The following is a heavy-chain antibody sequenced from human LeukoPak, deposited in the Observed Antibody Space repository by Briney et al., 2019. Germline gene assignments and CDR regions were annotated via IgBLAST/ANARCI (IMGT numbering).Heavy chain of an antibody. Sequence: PSETLSLTCTVSGGSISSYYWSWIRQPPGKGLEWIGYIYYSGSTNYNPSLKSRVTISVDTSKNQFSLKLRSVTAADTAMYYCARAYYGSGNTYYFDYWGQGTLVTVSS. CDR3: ARAYYGSGNTYYFDY. CDR2: IYYSGST. CDR1: GGSISSYY. J-gene: IGHJ4*02. V-gene: IGHV4-59*01. D-gene: IGHD3-10*01.